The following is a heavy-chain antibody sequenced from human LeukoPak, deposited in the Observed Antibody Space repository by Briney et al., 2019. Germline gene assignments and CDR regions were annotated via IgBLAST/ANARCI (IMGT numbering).Heavy chain of an antibody. J-gene: IGHJ4*02. CDR2: ISGSGGST. CDR3: TKPRGYSAYETYYFDY. CDR1: GFTFSSYA. V-gene: IGHV3-23*01. Sequence: GGSLRLSCAASGFTFSSYAMSWVRQAPGKGLEWVSAISGSGGSTYYADSVKGRFTISRDNAKNSLYLQMNSLRAEDTAVYYCTKPRGYSAYETYYFDYWGQGTLVTVSS. D-gene: IGHD5-12*01.